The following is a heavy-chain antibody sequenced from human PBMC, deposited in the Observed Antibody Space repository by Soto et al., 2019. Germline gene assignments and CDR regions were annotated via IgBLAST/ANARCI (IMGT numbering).Heavy chain of an antibody. Sequence: VASVKVSCKASGYTFTSYGISWVRQAPGQGLEWMGWISAYNGNTNYAQKLQGRVTMTTDTSTSTAYMELRSLRSDDTAVYYCARVVGYSGYDLARTYYYYYGMDVWGQGTTVTGSS. CDR2: ISAYNGNT. CDR1: GYTFTSYG. V-gene: IGHV1-18*01. J-gene: IGHJ6*02. CDR3: ARVVGYSGYDLARTYYYYYGMDV. D-gene: IGHD5-12*01.